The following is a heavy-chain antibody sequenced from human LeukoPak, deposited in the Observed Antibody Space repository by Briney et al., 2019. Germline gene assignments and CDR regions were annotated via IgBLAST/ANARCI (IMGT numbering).Heavy chain of an antibody. CDR2: IYSGGTT. CDR1: GFIVSSNY. CDR3: ARDAIAAAGILDV. D-gene: IGHD6-13*01. Sequence: GGSLRLSCAASGFIVSSNYMTWVRQAPGKGLEWVSVIYSGGTTYYADSVKGRFTISRDNSKNTLYLQMNSLRAEDTAVYYCARDAIAAAGILDVWGKGTTVTVSS. J-gene: IGHJ6*04. V-gene: IGHV3-66*01.